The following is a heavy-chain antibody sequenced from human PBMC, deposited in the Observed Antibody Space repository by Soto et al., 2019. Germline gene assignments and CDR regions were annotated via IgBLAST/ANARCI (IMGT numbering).Heavy chain of an antibody. V-gene: IGHV4-34*01. CDR3: ARALKGYYYYYGMDV. J-gene: IGHJ6*02. CDR2: INHSGST. CDR1: GGSFSGYY. Sequence: PSETLSLTCAVYGGSFSGYYCGWMRQPPGKGLEWIGEINHSGSTNYNPSLKSRVTISVDTSKNQFSLELSSVTAADTAVYYCARALKGYYYYYGMDVWGQGTTVTVSS.